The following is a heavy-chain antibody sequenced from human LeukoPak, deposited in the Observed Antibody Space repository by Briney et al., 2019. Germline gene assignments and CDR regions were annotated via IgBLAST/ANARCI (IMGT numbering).Heavy chain of an antibody. Sequence: PGGSLRLSCAASGFTFSNYWMSWVRQAPGKGPEWVGDIKTDGSDKYYVGSVKGRFTISRDNAKNSLYLQMNSLRAEDTAVYYCARYSSDYFDYWGQGTLVTVSS. J-gene: IGHJ4*02. CDR3: ARYSSDYFDY. CDR1: GFTFSNYW. D-gene: IGHD6-19*01. CDR2: IKTDGSDK. V-gene: IGHV3-7*03.